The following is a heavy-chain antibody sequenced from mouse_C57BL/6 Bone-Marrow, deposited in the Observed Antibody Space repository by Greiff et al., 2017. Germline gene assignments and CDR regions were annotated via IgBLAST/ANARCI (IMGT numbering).Heavy chain of an antibody. CDR1: GYTFTSYD. CDR2: IYPRDGST. D-gene: IGHD1-1*01. V-gene: IGHV1-85*01. J-gene: IGHJ1*03. Sequence: VQLQQSGPELVKPGASVKLSCKASGYTFTSYDINWVKQRPGQGLEWIGWIYPRDGSTKYNEKLKGKATLTVDTSSSTAYMELHSLTSEDSAVYFCARDYGSSYWYCDVWGTGTTVTVSS. CDR3: ARDYGSSYWYCDV.